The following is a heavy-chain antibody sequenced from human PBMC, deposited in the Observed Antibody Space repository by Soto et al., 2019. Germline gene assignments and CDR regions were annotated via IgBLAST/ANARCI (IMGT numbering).Heavy chain of an antibody. CDR3: ARVLTYYYDSSRYYFGLVGSYFDY. CDR2: ISAYNGNT. V-gene: IGHV1-18*01. Sequence: ASVKVSCKASGYTFTSYGISWVRQAPGHGLEWMGWISAYNGNTNYAQKLQGRVTMTTDTSTSTAYMELRSLRSDDTAVYYCARVLTYYYDSSRYYFGLVGSYFDYWGQGTLVTVSS. J-gene: IGHJ4*02. D-gene: IGHD3-22*01. CDR1: GYTFTSYG.